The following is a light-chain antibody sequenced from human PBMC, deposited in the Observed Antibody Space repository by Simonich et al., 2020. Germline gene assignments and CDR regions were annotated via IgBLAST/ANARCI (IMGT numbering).Light chain of an antibody. CDR3: QQYYSTPFT. CDR1: QSVLYSSNNKNY. J-gene: IGKJ3*01. CDR2: WAS. Sequence: TINCKSSQSVLYSSNNKNYLAWYQQKPGQPPKLLIYWASTRASGVHDRFSGSGSGTDFTLTISSLQAEDVAVYYCQQYYSTPFTFGPGTKVDIK. V-gene: IGKV4-1*01.